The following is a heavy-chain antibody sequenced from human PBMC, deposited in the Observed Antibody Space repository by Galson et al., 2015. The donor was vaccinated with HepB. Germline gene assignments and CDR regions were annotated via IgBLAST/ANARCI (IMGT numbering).Heavy chain of an antibody. Sequence: SVKVSCKASGYTFTSYYMHWVRQAPGQGLEWMGIINPSGGSTSYAQKLQGRVTMTRDTSTSTVYMELSSLRSEDTAVYYCARDSVTTWYSLTLAYWGQGTLVTVSS. J-gene: IGHJ4*02. V-gene: IGHV1-46*04. D-gene: IGHD4-17*01. CDR3: ARDSVTTWYSLTLAY. CDR2: INPSGGST. CDR1: GYTFTSYY.